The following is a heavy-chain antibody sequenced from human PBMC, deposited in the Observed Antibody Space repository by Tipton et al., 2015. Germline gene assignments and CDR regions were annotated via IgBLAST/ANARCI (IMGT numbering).Heavy chain of an antibody. CDR2: MNPSGGT. Sequence: TLSLTCTVSDGSINSFSFYWSWIRQHPVKGLEWIGHMNPSGGTYLNPSFRSRVIMSVDRSENKFSLNLTSVTAADTAVYYCARGPDYARNGYWGQGTLVSVSS. V-gene: IGHV4-31*03. D-gene: IGHD4-17*01. CDR3: ARGPDYARNGY. CDR1: DGSINSFSFY. J-gene: IGHJ4*02.